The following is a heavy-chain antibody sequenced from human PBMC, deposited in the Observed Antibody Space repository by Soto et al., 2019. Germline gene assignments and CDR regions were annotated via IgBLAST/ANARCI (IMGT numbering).Heavy chain of an antibody. CDR2: VYPGDSDT. V-gene: IGHV5-51*01. Sequence: EVHLVQSEVEVTKPGESLKISCKVSGYSFVNYWIGWLRPMPGKGLEWIGNVYPGDSDTDYSPSFQGRVTISADKSITTTYLQWSSLQASDTAIYYCARQSLSSSAFDFWGQGTLVIVSS. CDR1: GYSFVNYW. J-gene: IGHJ4*02. D-gene: IGHD6-13*01. CDR3: ARQSLSSSAFDF.